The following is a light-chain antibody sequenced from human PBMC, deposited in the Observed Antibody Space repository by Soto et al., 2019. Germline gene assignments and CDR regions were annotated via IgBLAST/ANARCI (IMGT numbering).Light chain of an antibody. J-gene: IGLJ3*02. CDR2: DVS. CDR3: CSFAGLNTFL. CDR1: NSDIGAYNY. Sequence: QSALTQPRSVSGSPGQSVTISCAGTNSDIGAYNYVSWYYQQPGKAPQLILYDVSERPSGVPDRFSGSKSGNTASLTISGLQAEDEGDFYCCSFAGLNTFLFGGGTKVTVL. V-gene: IGLV2-11*01.